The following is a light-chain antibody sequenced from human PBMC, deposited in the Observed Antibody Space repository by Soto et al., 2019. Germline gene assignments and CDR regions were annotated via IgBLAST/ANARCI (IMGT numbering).Light chain of an antibody. CDR3: QKYDHLPIN. V-gene: IGKV1-5*03. CDR1: ESIDSW. CDR2: KSS. J-gene: IGKJ5*01. Sequence: DIQFTHSPSTLSESEVDRVTITFRASESIDSWLAWYQQKPGKAPKLLIYKSSTLQGGVPSRFSGSGSGTEFTLTISSLQPDDFATFYCQKYDHLPINFGQGTRLEIK.